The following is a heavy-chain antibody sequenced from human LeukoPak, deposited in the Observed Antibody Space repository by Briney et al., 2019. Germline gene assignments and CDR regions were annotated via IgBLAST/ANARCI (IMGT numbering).Heavy chain of an antibody. J-gene: IGHJ4*02. D-gene: IGHD6-13*01. V-gene: IGHV1-2*02. CDR1: GYTFIGYY. CDR2: INPNSGGT. Sequence: ASVKVSCKASGYTFIGYYIHWVRQAPGQGLEWMGWINPNSGGTNYAQKLQGRVTMTTDTSTSTAYMELSSLRSEDTAVYYCASVAKNIAAASPYYFDYWGQGTLVTVSS. CDR3: ASVAKNIAAASPYYFDY.